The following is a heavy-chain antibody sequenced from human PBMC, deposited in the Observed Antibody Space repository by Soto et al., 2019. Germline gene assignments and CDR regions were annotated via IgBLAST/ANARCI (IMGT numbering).Heavy chain of an antibody. CDR2: IYYSGST. J-gene: IGHJ6*02. CDR3: ARDRALRYFDWPSGYYYYGMDV. Sequence: LCGGSISSGGYYWSWIRQHPGKGLEWIGYIYYSGSTYYNPSLKSRVTISVDTSKNQFSLKLSSVTAADTAVYYCARDRALRYFDWPSGYYYYGMDVWGQGTTVTVSS. V-gene: IGHV4-31*02. D-gene: IGHD3-9*01. CDR1: GGSISSGGYY.